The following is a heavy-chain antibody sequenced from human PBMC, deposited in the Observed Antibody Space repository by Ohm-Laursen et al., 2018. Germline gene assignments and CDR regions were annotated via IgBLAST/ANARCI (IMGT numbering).Heavy chain of an antibody. Sequence: GSSVKVSCKASGYTFTSYDINWVRQATGQGLEWMGWMNPNSGNTGYAQKFQGRVTMTRNTSISTAYMELSSLRSEDTAVYYCARGYYYDSSGYYYESYYFDYWGQGTLVTVSS. D-gene: IGHD3-22*01. J-gene: IGHJ4*02. CDR3: ARGYYYDSSGYYYESYYFDY. V-gene: IGHV1-8*01. CDR2: MNPNSGNT. CDR1: GYTFTSYD.